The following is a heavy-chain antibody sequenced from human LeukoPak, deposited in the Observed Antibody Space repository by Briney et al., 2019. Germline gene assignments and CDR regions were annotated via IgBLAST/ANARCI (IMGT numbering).Heavy chain of an antibody. V-gene: IGHV3-23*01. CDR1: GFTFSNDD. J-gene: IGHJ6*02. Sequence: GGSLRLSCAASGFTFSNDDMNWVRQAPGKGLEWVSGISGNDGRTYYADSVKGRFTISRDNSENTLYLQMNSLRAEDTAVYYCANGGYSGYYYYGMDVWGQGTTVTVSS. D-gene: IGHD5-12*01. CDR3: ANGGYSGYYYYGMDV. CDR2: ISGNDGRT.